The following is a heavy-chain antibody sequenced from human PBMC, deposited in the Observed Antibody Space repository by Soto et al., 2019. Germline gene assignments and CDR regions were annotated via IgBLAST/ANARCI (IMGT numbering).Heavy chain of an antibody. V-gene: IGHV5-10-1*01. CDR3: ARLSRASFALDV. CDR1: GYNFITDW. Sequence: GEYLKISCKCSGYNFITDWISWVRQMPGKGLEWMGRIDPTDYYTKYSPSFEGHVTISANKSISTAYLQWSSLKASDSAVYYCARLSRASFALDVWGQGTTVTVSS. CDR2: IDPTDYYT. D-gene: IGHD3-16*01. J-gene: IGHJ6*02.